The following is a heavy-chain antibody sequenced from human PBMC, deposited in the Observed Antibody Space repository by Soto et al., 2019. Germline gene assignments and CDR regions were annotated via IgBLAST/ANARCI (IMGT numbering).Heavy chain of an antibody. CDR1: RFTFSSFW. J-gene: IGHJ5*02. CDR3: ARAAYSSGQTFLFDP. CDR2: INSDGSST. D-gene: IGHD6-25*01. V-gene: IGHV3-74*01. Sequence: GGSVRLSCAASRFTFSSFWFHWVRQAPGKGLVWVSHINSDGSSTSYADSVKGRFTISRDNAKNTLYLQMNSLRAEDTAVYYCARAAYSSGQTFLFDPWGQGTLVTVSS.